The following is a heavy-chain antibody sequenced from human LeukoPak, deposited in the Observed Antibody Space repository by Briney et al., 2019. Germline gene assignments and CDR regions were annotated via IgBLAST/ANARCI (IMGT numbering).Heavy chain of an antibody. V-gene: IGHV3-48*03. D-gene: IGHD2-8*01. CDR1: GFTFSSYE. CDR3: ARVGTNVYGMDV. CDR2: ISGSGNTI. J-gene: IGHJ6*02. Sequence: GGSLRLSCAASGFTFSSYEMNWVRQTPGKGLEWVSYISGSGNTIWYADSVKGRFTISRGNAKNSLHLQMNSLRAEDTAVYYCARVGTNVYGMDVWGQGTTVTVSS.